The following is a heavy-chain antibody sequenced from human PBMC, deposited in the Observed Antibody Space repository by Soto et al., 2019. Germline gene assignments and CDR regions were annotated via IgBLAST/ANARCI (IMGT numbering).Heavy chain of an antibody. CDR3: ARHTGSRWRGEYSDY. CDR2: IYPGDSGT. J-gene: IGHJ4*01. V-gene: IGHV5-51*01. D-gene: IGHD6-13*01. CDR1: GYTFTNYW. Sequence: GESLKISCKGSGYTFTNYWIGWVRQIPGKGLEWMGIIYPGDSGTRYSPSFQGQVTISADKSISTAYLQWSSLKASDSAMYYCARHTGSRWRGEYSDYCGQGTPATVSS.